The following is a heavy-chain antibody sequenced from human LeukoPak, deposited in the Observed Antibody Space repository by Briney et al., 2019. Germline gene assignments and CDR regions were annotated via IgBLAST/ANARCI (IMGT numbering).Heavy chain of an antibody. Sequence: ASVKVSCKASGYTFTNYAMHWVRQAPGQGLEWMGRITPGGGPNYPQKFQGRVAITWDTSITTTYVDLSRLTSDDTAMYYCARDRYGDGFAHFDYWGQGALVTVSS. D-gene: IGHD5-24*01. V-gene: IGHV1-2*06. CDR2: ITPGGGP. CDR1: GYTFTNYA. J-gene: IGHJ4*02. CDR3: ARDRYGDGFAHFDY.